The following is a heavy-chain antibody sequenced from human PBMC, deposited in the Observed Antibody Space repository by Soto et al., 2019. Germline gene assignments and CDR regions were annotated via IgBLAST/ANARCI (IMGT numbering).Heavy chain of an antibody. Sequence: VASVKVSCKASGYTFTNNAIHWVRQAPGQRLEWLGWLNAGNSNREYSQKFQGRIIMTKDTSASTAYMELSSLISEDTAVYYCARGYDFVWGSYRSDAFDIWG. CDR1: GYTFTNNA. V-gene: IGHV1-3*01. J-gene: IGHJ3*02. CDR3: ARGYDFVWGSYRSDAFDI. D-gene: IGHD3-16*02. CDR2: LNAGNSNR.